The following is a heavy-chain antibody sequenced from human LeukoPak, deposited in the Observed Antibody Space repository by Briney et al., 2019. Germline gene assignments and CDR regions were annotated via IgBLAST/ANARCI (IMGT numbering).Heavy chain of an antibody. D-gene: IGHD2-2*02. CDR1: GFTFSNYW. V-gene: IGHV3-74*01. CDR3: AKGHPYCSSTSCYTWYYYGMDV. J-gene: IGHJ6*02. Sequence: GGSLRLSCAASGFTFSNYWMHWVRHAPGKGLLSVSRINSDGSSTNYADSVEGRFTISRDNAKNTLYLQMNSLRAEDTAVYYCAKGHPYCSSTSCYTWYYYGMDVWGQGTTVTVSS. CDR2: INSDGSST.